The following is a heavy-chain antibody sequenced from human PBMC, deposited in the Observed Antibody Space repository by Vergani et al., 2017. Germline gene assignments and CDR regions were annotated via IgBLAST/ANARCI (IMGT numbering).Heavy chain of an antibody. CDR3: AGVPSYSSGWYLRRGGDDAFDI. J-gene: IGHJ3*02. V-gene: IGHV3-73*02. Sequence: EVQLVESGGGLVQPGGSLKLSCAASGFTFSGSAMHWVRQASGKGLEWVGRIRSKANSYATAYAASVKGRFTISRDDSKNTAYLQMNSLRAEDTAVYYCAGVPSYSSGWYLRRGGDDAFDIWGQGTMVTVSS. D-gene: IGHD6-19*01. CDR1: GFTFSGSA. CDR2: IRSKANSYAT.